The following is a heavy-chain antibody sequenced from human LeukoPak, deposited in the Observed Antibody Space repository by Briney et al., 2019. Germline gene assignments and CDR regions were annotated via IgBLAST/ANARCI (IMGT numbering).Heavy chain of an antibody. CDR2: VGDSAETT. CDR1: GFTFRKYG. V-gene: IGHV3-23*01. Sequence: GGSLRLSCAASGFTFRKYGMSWVRQAPGKGLEGVSVVGDSAETTHYADSVKGRFFISRDNSKNTVHLQMNSLRAEDTALYYCAKDPNDYGDYVDVWGKGTTVTVSS. CDR3: AKDPNDYGDYVDV. D-gene: IGHD4-17*01. J-gene: IGHJ6*03.